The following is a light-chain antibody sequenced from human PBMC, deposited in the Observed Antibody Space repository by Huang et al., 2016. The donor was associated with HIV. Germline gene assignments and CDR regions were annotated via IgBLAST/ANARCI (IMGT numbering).Light chain of an antibody. CDR3: QQSYTTPRVT. CDR1: QDISTS. CDR2: DAS. J-gene: IGKJ3*01. V-gene: IGKV1-39*01. Sequence: DIRLTQSPSSLSASVGDRVTITCRASQDISTSLNWFQQRPGKAPRRLIFDASALQSGVPSRFIGSGSGTDFTLTITTLQPEDFATYYCQQSYTTPRVTFGPGTKVDV.